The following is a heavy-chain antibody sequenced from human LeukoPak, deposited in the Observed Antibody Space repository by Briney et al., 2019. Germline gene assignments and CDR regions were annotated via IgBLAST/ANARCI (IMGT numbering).Heavy chain of an antibody. V-gene: IGHV4-38-2*02. D-gene: IGHD6-19*01. CDR2: IYHSGNT. J-gene: IGHJ4*02. CDR3: ARGDRAVAVGY. CDR1: GYSISSGYY. Sequence: PSETLSLTCTVSGYSISSGYYWGWIRQPPGKGLEWIGSIYHSGNTYYNPSLKSRVTISVDTSKNQFSLKLSSVTAADTAVYYCARGDRAVAVGYWGQGTLVTVSS.